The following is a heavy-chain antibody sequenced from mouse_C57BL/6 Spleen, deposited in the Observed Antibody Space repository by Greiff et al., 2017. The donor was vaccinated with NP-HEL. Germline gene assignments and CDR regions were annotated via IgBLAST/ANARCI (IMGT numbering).Heavy chain of an antibody. V-gene: IGHV1-7*01. CDR2: INPSSGYT. CDR1: GYTFTSYW. Sequence: VQLQQSGAELAKPGASVKLSCKASGYTFTSYWMHWVKQRPGQGLEWIGYINPSSGYTKYNQKFKDKATLTADKSYSTAYMQLSSLTYEDSAVYYCARVDSGTYWYFDVWGTGTTVTVSS. D-gene: IGHD3-3*01. J-gene: IGHJ1*03. CDR3: ARVDSGTYWYFDV.